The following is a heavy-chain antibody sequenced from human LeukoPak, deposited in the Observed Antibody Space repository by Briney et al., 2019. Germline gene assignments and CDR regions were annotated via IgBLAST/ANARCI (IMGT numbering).Heavy chain of an antibody. Sequence: GASVKVSCKASGGTFSSYAINWVRQAPGQGLEWMGGIIPIFGTANYAQKFQGRVTITADESTSTAYMELSSLRSEDTAVYYCARDGGSYHVIDAFDIWGQGTMVTVSS. J-gene: IGHJ3*02. CDR2: IIPIFGTA. V-gene: IGHV1-69*13. CDR3: ARDGGSYHVIDAFDI. D-gene: IGHD1-26*01. CDR1: GGTFSSYA.